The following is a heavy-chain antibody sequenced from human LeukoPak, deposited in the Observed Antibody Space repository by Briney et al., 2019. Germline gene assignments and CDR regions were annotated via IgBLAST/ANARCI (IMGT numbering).Heavy chain of an antibody. D-gene: IGHD3-10*01. J-gene: IGHJ4*02. V-gene: IGHV3-23*01. CDR3: AKAVLWFGESYFDY. Sequence: GGSLRLSCAASGFTLSSYAMSWVRQAPGKGLEWVSAISGSGGSTYYADSVKGRFTISRDNSKNTLYLQMNSLRAEDTAVYYCAKAVLWFGESYFDYWGQGTLVTVSS. CDR2: ISGSGGST. CDR1: GFTLSSYA.